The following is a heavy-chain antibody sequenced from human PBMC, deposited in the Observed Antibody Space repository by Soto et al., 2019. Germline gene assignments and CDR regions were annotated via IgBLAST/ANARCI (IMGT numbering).Heavy chain of an antibody. CDR3: AKDNYDSRGYLAY. V-gene: IGHV3-30*18. Sequence: LRLSCAASGFTFSSYGMHWVRQAPGKGLEWVAVISYDGSNKYYADSVKGRFTISRDNSKNTLYLQMNSLRAEDTAVYYCAKDNYDSRGYLAYWGQRTLVTVSS. CDR1: GFTFSSYG. J-gene: IGHJ4*02. CDR2: ISYDGSNK. D-gene: IGHD3-22*01.